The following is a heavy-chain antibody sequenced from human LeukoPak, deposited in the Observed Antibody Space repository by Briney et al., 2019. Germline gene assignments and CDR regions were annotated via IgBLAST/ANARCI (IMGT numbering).Heavy chain of an antibody. CDR1: GFTFSSYW. D-gene: IGHD4-17*01. CDR3: ARVAVTGLLYYYYYMDV. V-gene: IGHV3-7*01. Sequence: QPGGSLRLSCAASGFTFSSYWMSWVRQAPGKGLEWVANIKQDGSEKNYVDSVKGRFTISRDNAKNSLYLQMNSLRAEDTAVYYCARVAVTGLLYYYYYMDVWGKGTTVTISS. CDR2: IKQDGSEK. J-gene: IGHJ6*03.